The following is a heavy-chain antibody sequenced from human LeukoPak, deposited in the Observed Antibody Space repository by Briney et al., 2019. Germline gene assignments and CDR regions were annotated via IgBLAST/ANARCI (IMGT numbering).Heavy chain of an antibody. CDR2: ITSGSDSK. Sequence: GGSLRLSCAASGFTFSAFDMNWVRQAPGKGLEWISYITSGSDSKYYADSVKGRFTISRDNAKNSLYLQMNSLRAEDTAVYYCARQSKGHDHWGQGTLVTVSS. J-gene: IGHJ4*02. CDR3: ARQSKGHDH. CDR1: GFTFSAFD. V-gene: IGHV3-48*01.